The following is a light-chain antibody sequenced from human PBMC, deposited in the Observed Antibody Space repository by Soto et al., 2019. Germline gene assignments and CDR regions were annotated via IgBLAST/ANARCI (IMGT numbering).Light chain of an antibody. J-gene: IGLJ1*01. V-gene: IGLV2-11*01. CDR1: SSDVGGYHY. CDR2: DVS. CDR3: CSYAGSYTFV. Sequence: QSALTQPRSVSGSPGQSVTISCTGTSSDVGGYHYVSWYQQHPGKAPKLMIYDVSKRPSGVPDRFSGSKSGNTASLTISVLQAEDEADYYCCSYAGSYTFVFGTGTKLTVL.